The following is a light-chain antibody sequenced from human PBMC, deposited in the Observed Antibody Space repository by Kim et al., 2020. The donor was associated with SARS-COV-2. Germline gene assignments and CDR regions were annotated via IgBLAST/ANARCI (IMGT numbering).Light chain of an antibody. CDR1: QNISNY. V-gene: IGKV1-39*01. Sequence: SASVGEKVTVTCRTSQNISNYLNWYDQKPGEAPKLLIYAAVTLQGGVSSRFSASGSGTDFTLMITSLQPEDLATYYCQQSYRIPYAFAQGTKLEI. J-gene: IGKJ2*01. CDR2: AAV. CDR3: QQSYRIPYA.